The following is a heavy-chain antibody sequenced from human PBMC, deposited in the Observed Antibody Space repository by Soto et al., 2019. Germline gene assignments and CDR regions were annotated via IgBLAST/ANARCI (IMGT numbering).Heavy chain of an antibody. J-gene: IGHJ4*02. Sequence: ASVKVSCKASGYIFTNYYIHWVRQAPGQGLEWMAIINPLPTTNYAQKFKGRVTVTRDTSTSTVYLELSSLRSDDTAVYYCARDLAAAAYWGQGTLVTVSS. CDR3: ARDLAAAAY. D-gene: IGHD6-13*01. CDR2: INPLPTT. V-gene: IGHV1-46*01. CDR1: GYIFTNYY.